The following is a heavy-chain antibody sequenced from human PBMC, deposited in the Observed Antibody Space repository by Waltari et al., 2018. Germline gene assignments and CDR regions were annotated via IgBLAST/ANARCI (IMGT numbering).Heavy chain of an antibody. CDR3: ASGGIAAAGTNWFDP. CDR1: GGSFSGYY. J-gene: IGHJ5*02. V-gene: IGHV4-34*01. Sequence: QVQLQQWGAGLLKPSETLSLTCAVYGGSFSGYYWIWIRQPPGKGLEWIGEINHSGSTNYNPSLKSRVTISVDTSKNQFSLKLSSVTAADTAVYYCASGGIAAAGTNWFDPWGQGTLVTVSS. CDR2: INHSGST. D-gene: IGHD6-13*01.